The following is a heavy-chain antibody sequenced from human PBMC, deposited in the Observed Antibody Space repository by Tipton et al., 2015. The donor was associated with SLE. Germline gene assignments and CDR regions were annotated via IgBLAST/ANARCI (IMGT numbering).Heavy chain of an antibody. J-gene: IGHJ3*02. D-gene: IGHD1-26*01. CDR1: GGSMTSYY. V-gene: IGHV4-4*07. Sequence: TLSLTCTVSGGSMTSYYWYWIRQPAGKGLEWIGRVFSSGSTDYNPSLKSRVTMSLDTSKSHFSLKLTTVTAADTAVYYCAAYHSGIHAFHIWGQGTMVTVSS. CDR3: AAYHSGIHAFHI. CDR2: VFSSGST.